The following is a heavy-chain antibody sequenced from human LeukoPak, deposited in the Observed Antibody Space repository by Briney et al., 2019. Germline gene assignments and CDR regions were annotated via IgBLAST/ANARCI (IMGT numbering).Heavy chain of an antibody. V-gene: IGHV4-30-2*01. D-gene: IGHD3-16*01. J-gene: IGHJ4*02. CDR3: ARVGADTPYFDY. CDR2: IYHSGNT. CDR1: GGSISSGGYY. Sequence: SETLSLTCTVSGGSISSGGYYWSWIRQPPGKGLEWIGYIYHSGNTYYNPSLKSRVTISVDTSKSQFSLELSSVTAADTALYYCARVGADTPYFDYWGQGALVTVSS.